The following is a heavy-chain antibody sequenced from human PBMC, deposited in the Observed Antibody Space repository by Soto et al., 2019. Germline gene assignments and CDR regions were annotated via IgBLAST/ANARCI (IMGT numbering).Heavy chain of an antibody. J-gene: IGHJ5*02. Sequence: VQLVQSGAEVKKPGASVKVSCKASGYTFTSYGISWVRQAPGQGLEWMGWISAYNGNTNYAQKLQGRVTMTTDTSTRTAYMELRSLRSDDTAVYYCARDTGGYMVRGVNKGNWFDPWGQGTLVTVSS. CDR3: ARDTGGYMVRGVNKGNWFDP. V-gene: IGHV1-18*01. D-gene: IGHD3-10*01. CDR2: ISAYNGNT. CDR1: GYTFTSYG.